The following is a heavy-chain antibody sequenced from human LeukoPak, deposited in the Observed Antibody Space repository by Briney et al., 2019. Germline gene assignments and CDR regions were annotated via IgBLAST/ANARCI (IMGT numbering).Heavy chain of an antibody. CDR2: IYPGDSDT. CDR1: GYTFTSYW. V-gene: IGHV5-51*01. J-gene: IGHJ5*02. CDR3: ARLNIPAAGTYSFSDP. D-gene: IGHD6-13*01. Sequence: GESLQISCKGSGYTFTSYWIGWVRQMPGKGLEWMGTIYPGDSDTKYRPSFQGQVTISADKSTSTAYLQWSSLKASDTALYYCARLNIPAAGTYSFSDPWGQGTLVTVSS.